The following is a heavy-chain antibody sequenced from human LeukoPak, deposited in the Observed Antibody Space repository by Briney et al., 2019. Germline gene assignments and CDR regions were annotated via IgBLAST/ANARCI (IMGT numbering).Heavy chain of an antibody. CDR1: GFIFSNYG. J-gene: IGHJ3*02. V-gene: IGHV3-33*01. CDR2: IWYGGSNK. Sequence: GGSLRLSCAASGFIFSNYGMHWVRQAPGKGLEWVAVIWYGGSNKYYADSVKGRFTISRDNSKNTVYLQMNSLRAEDTAVYYCARGLRNTDTFDIWGQGTMVTVSS. CDR3: ARGLRNTDTFDI.